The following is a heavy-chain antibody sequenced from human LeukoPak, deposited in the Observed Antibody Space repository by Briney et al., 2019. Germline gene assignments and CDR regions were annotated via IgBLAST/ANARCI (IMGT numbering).Heavy chain of an antibody. Sequence: SETLSLTCTVSGASVSSGRYYWSWIRQHPGKGLEWIAYIVDSEKIYYNPSLKSRLILSLDTSENQFSLNLSSMTAADTAVYFCASGYGSGWFDAWGQGTLVAVSS. J-gene: IGHJ5*02. V-gene: IGHV4-31*03. D-gene: IGHD5-18*01. CDR3: ASGYGSGWFDA. CDR2: IVDSEKI. CDR1: GASVSSGRYY.